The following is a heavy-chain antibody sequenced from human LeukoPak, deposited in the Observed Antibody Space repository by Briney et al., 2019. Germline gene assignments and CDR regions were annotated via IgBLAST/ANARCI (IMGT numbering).Heavy chain of an antibody. CDR3: ARGLIVGGTTPPGNWFHP. CDR1: GGTFSSYS. CDR2: IIPIFSSA. Sequence: SVKVSCKASGGTFSSYSISWVRQAPGQGLEWMGGIIPIFSSANYAQKFQDRVTITRDESMSTAYMELSSLGSEDTDVYYCARGLIVGGTTPPGNWFHPWRRGTLLSLSS. J-gene: IGHJ5*02. V-gene: IGHV1-69*05. D-gene: IGHD1-26*01.